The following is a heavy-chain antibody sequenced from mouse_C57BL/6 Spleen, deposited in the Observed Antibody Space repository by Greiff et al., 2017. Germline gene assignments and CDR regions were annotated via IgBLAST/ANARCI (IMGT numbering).Heavy chain of an antibody. Sequence: QVQLKQSGAELARPGASVKLSCKASGYTFTSYGISWVKQRTGQGLEWIGEIYPRSGNTYYNEKFKGKATLTADKSSSTAYMELRSLTSEDSAVYFCARYDTTVVVYYYAMDYWGQGTSVTVSS. D-gene: IGHD1-1*01. V-gene: IGHV1-81*01. CDR2: IYPRSGNT. J-gene: IGHJ4*01. CDR3: ARYDTTVVVYYYAMDY. CDR1: GYTFTSYG.